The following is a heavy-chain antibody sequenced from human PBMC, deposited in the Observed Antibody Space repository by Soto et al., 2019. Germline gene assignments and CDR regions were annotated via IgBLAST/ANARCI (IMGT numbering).Heavy chain of an antibody. J-gene: IGHJ2*01. Sequence: EEYLVEAGGGLVQPGGSLRLSCAASGFIVSSNYMSWVRQAPGKGLEWVSVLYGDGTTYYAESVEGRFTISRDNSKNTLYLQMNGLRVEDTAVYYCARDGTLPAYEAVGWYFDLWGRGTLVTVSS. CDR3: ARDGTLPAYEAVGWYFDL. V-gene: IGHV3-66*01. D-gene: IGHD5-12*01. CDR1: GFIVSSNY. CDR2: LYGDGTT.